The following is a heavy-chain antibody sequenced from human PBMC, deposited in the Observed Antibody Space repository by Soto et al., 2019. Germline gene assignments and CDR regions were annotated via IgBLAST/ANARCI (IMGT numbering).Heavy chain of an antibody. V-gene: IGHV3-33*01. CDR3: ARDRAVTALFYYGMDV. CDR2: IWYDESNK. J-gene: IGHJ6*02. CDR1: GFTFSNYA. D-gene: IGHD2-21*02. Sequence: QVQLVESGGGVVQPGRSLRLSCAASGFTFSNYAMYWVRQAPGKGLEWVAVIWYDESNKYYADSVKGRFAISRDNSKNTLYLQMSTLRAEDTAVYYCARDRAVTALFYYGMDVWGQGTTVTVS.